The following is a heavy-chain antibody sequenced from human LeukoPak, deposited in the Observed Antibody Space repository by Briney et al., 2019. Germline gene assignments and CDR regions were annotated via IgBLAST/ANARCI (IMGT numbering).Heavy chain of an antibody. CDR2: IYVGDSDT. Sequence: GDSLKISCKGSGHTFSISWIGWVRQKPGESLEWMGIIYVGDSDTRYNPSFQGQVTISADRSTSTAYLQWSSLKSSDTAIYYCVRCGHYDAYRVWGQGTLVSVSS. V-gene: IGHV5-51*01. J-gene: IGHJ3*01. CDR3: VRCGHYDAYRV. CDR1: GHTFSISW. D-gene: IGHD4/OR15-4a*01.